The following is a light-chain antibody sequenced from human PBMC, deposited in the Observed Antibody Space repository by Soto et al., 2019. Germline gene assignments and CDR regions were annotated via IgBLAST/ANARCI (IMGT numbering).Light chain of an antibody. Sequence: DIPMTQSPSSLSASVGDRVTITCRASQGISTNLAWFQQKPGKAPNSLIYAASSLQSGVPSRFSGSGSGTDFTLTISSLQPEDFATYYCEQYQSYPVTFGGGTRVEIK. CDR3: EQYQSYPVT. CDR2: AAS. V-gene: IGKV1-16*01. CDR1: QGISTN. J-gene: IGKJ4*01.